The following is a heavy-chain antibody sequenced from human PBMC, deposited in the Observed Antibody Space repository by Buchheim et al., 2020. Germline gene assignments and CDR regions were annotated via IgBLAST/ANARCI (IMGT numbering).Heavy chain of an antibody. CDR2: INSDGSSP. D-gene: IGHD2/OR15-2a*01. CDR3: ARVGTFGFHSIFDWFDP. J-gene: IGHJ5*02. Sequence: EVQLVESGGGLVQPGGSLRLSCAASGFTFSSYWMHWVRQAPGKGLVWVSRINSDGSSPSYADSVKGRLTISRDNAKNTLYLQMNSLRAEDTAVYYCARVGTFGFHSIFDWFDPWGQGTL. V-gene: IGHV3-74*01. CDR1: GFTFSSYW.